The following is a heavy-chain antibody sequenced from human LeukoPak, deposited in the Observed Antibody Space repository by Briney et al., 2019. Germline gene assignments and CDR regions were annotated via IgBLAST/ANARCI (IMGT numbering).Heavy chain of an antibody. J-gene: IGHJ4*02. D-gene: IGHD2-15*01. Sequence: PGGSLRLSCAASGFTFSSYWMSWVRQAPGKGLEWVANIRQDGSKKYYVDSVKGRFTISRDNAKNSLYLQMNSLRAEDTAVYYCASGGYCSGGSCYAIDYWGQGTLVTVSS. CDR3: ASGGYCSGGSCYAIDY. V-gene: IGHV3-7*01. CDR1: GFTFSSYW. CDR2: IRQDGSKK.